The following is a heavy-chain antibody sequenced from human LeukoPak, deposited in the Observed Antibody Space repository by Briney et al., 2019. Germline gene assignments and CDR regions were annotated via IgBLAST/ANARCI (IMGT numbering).Heavy chain of an antibody. J-gene: IGHJ6*03. CDR2: IYTSGST. Sequence: SETLSLTCTVSGGSISSYYWSWIRQPAGKGLEWIGRIYTSGSTNYNPSLKSRVTMPVDTSKNQFSLKLSSVTAADTAVYYCAREKNDLWSGYLSPYMDVWGKGTTLTVSS. CDR1: GGSISSYY. CDR3: AREKNDLWSGYLSPYMDV. V-gene: IGHV4-4*07. D-gene: IGHD3-3*01.